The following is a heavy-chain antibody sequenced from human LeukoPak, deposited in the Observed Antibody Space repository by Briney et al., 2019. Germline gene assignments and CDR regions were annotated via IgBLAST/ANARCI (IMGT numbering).Heavy chain of an antibody. J-gene: IGHJ4*02. CDR3: AGQGYLLDY. D-gene: IGHD1-1*01. Sequence: PSETLSLTCTVSGGFISSYYWSWIRQPPGKGLEWIGYIYYSRTTEYNPSLKSRVTISADTSKNQFSLKLNSVTAADTAVYYCAGQGYLLDYWGQGTLVTVSS. CDR1: GGFISSYY. V-gene: IGHV4-59*08. CDR2: IYYSRTT.